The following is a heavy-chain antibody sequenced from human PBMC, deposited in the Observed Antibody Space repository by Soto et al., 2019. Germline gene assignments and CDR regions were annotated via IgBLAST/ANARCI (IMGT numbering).Heavy chain of an antibody. CDR3: ARGIYSTSSFFDS. V-gene: IGHV4-30-4*01. CDR1: GGSISSADYY. D-gene: IGHD6-6*01. Sequence: PSETLSVTCTVSGGSISSADYYWNWIRQPPGKGLEWIGYIYYSGNTYYTPSLKSRVTISVDTSKNQFSLKLNSVTAADTAVYYCARGIYSTSSFFDSWGQGTLVTVSS. CDR2: IYYSGNT. J-gene: IGHJ4*02.